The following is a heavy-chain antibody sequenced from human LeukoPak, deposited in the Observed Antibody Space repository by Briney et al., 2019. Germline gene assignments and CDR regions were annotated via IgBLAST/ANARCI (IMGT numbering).Heavy chain of an antibody. V-gene: IGHV3-23*01. CDR1: GFTFSSYA. CDR2: ISGSGGST. CDR3: AKDSGDFWSGYYPHDY. J-gene: IGHJ4*02. D-gene: IGHD3-3*01. Sequence: GGSLRLSCAASGFTFSSYAMSWVRQAPGKGLGWVSAISGSGGSTYYADSVKGRFTISRDNSKNTLYLQMNSLRAEDTAVYYCAKDSGDFWSGYYPHDYWGQGTLVTVSS.